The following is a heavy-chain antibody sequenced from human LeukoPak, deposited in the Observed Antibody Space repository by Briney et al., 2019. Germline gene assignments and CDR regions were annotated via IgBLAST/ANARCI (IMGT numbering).Heavy chain of an antibody. Sequence: SETLSLTCAVYGGSFSGYYWSWIRQTPGKGLEWIGEMSPSGSSNYNPSLKSRVTISVDTSKNQFSLKLRSVTAADTAVYYCARGRQDVNMILVVMAGVSYYLDVWSKGTTVTVS. J-gene: IGHJ6*03. CDR3: ARGRQDVNMILVVMAGVSYYLDV. V-gene: IGHV4-34*01. CDR2: MSPSGSS. CDR1: GGSFSGYY. D-gene: IGHD3-22*01.